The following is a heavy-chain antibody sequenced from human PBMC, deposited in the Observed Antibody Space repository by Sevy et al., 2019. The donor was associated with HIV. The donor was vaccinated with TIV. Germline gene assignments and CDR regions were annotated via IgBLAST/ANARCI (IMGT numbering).Heavy chain of an antibody. D-gene: IGHD3-16*01. J-gene: IGHJ6*02. Sequence: GGSLRLSCAASGFTFSSYDIHWVRQAPGKGLEWVAIISYDGSYRYYADSVRGRFSMSRDNSKNTMYLQMSGLSAEDTAVYYCAKNRPPRGSDFSRNGMDVWGRGTTVTVSS. CDR3: AKNRPPRGSDFSRNGMDV. CDR2: ISYDGSYR. V-gene: IGHV3-30*18. CDR1: GFTFSSYD.